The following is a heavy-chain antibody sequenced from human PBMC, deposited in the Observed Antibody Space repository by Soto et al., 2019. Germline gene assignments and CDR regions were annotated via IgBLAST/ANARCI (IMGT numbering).Heavy chain of an antibody. CDR2: IYYSGST. CDR3: ARGVYYYYYMDV. CDR1: GGSIISYY. V-gene: IGHV4-59*08. J-gene: IGHJ6*03. Sequence: PSETLSLTCTVAGGSIISYYWSWIRKPTGKGLEWIGYIYYSGSTNYNPSLKSRVTISVDTSKNQFSLKLSSVTAADTAVYYCARGVYYYYYMDVWGKGTTVTVSS.